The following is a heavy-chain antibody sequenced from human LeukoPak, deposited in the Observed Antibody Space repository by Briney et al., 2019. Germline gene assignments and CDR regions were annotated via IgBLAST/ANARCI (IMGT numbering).Heavy chain of an antibody. Sequence: SETLSLTCAVYGGSFSRYYWTWIRQPPGKGLEWIGEINHSGSANHNPSLKSRVTISVDASKSQFSLRLSSVTAADTAVYYCARLTYSNNWYFRRGLDNWFDPWGQGTLVTVSS. CDR1: GGSFSRYY. V-gene: IGHV4-34*01. CDR3: ARLTYSNNWYFRRGLDNWFDP. D-gene: IGHD6-13*01. J-gene: IGHJ5*02. CDR2: INHSGSA.